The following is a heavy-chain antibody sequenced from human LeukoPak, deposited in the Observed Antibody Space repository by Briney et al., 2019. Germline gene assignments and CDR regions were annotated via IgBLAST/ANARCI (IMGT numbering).Heavy chain of an antibody. D-gene: IGHD5-18*01. CDR3: ARGGYSYGSSRDYYFDY. V-gene: IGHV1-69*04. Sequence: GASVKVSCKASGGTFSSYAISWVRQAPGQGLEWMGRIIPILGIANYAQKFQGRVTITADKSTSTAYMELSSLRSEDTAVYYCARGGYSYGSSRDYYFDYWAREPWSPSPQ. CDR2: IIPILGIA. CDR1: GGTFSSYA. J-gene: IGHJ4*02.